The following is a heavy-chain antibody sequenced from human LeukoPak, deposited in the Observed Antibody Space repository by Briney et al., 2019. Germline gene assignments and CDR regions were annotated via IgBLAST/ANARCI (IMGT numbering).Heavy chain of an antibody. CDR3: ARDSRSYLNYFDY. D-gene: IGHD3-10*01. CDR1: GFTFSSYW. J-gene: IGHJ4*02. V-gene: IGHV3-7*01. Sequence: PGRSLRLSCAASGFTFSSYWMSWVRQAPGKGLEWVANIKQDGSEKYYVDSVKGRFTISRDNAKNSLYLQMNSLRAEDTAVYYCARDSRSYLNYFDYWGQGTLVTVSS. CDR2: IKQDGSEK.